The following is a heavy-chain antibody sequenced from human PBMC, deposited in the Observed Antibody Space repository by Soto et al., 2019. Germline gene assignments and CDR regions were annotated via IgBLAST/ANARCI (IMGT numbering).Heavy chain of an antibody. Sequence: SETLSLTCAVSGGSISSSNLWSWVRQPPGKGLEWIGEIYHSGSTNYNPSLKSRVTISVDKSKNQFSLKLSSVTAADTAVYYCARARRSSWFFIDYWGQGTLVTVSS. CDR3: ARARRSSWFFIDY. J-gene: IGHJ4*02. D-gene: IGHD6-13*01. CDR1: GGSISSSNL. V-gene: IGHV4-4*02. CDR2: IYHSGST.